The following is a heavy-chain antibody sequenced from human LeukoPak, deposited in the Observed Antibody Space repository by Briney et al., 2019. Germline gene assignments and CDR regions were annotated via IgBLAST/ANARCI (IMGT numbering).Heavy chain of an antibody. J-gene: IGHJ4*02. Sequence: GGSLRLSCAASGFTFSTYWMTWVRQAPGKGLEWVTHIEQDGGQKSYVDSVKGRFTISRGNAKNSLYLQMSSLRAEDTALYYCAKDLGYYDSSGYSNWGQGTLVTVSS. CDR1: GFTFSTYW. D-gene: IGHD3-22*01. V-gene: IGHV3-7*03. CDR2: IEQDGGQK. CDR3: AKDLGYYDSSGYSN.